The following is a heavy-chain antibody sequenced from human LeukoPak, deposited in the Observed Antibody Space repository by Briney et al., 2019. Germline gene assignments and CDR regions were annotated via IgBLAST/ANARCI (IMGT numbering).Heavy chain of an antibody. CDR1: GFTFNFYA. D-gene: IGHD6-13*01. J-gene: IGHJ4*02. CDR3: AKYENSWYERGYFDY. CDR2: ISGSGDNT. Sequence: GGSLRLSCAASGFTFNFYAMSWVRQAPGKGLEGASGISGSGDNTYYADSVKGRFTISRDNSKNTLYLQMNSLRAEDTAVYYCAKYENSWYERGYFDYWGQGTLVTVSS. V-gene: IGHV3-23*01.